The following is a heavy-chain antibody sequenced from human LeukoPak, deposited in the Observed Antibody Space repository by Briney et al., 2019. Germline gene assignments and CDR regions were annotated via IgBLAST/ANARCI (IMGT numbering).Heavy chain of an antibody. CDR3: ARGVSTVGVTLKRFRFDY. J-gene: IGHJ4*02. CDR1: GGSISSYY. V-gene: IGHV4-59*08. CDR2: IYYSGST. D-gene: IGHD4-17*01. Sequence: SETLSLTCTVSGGSISSYYWSWIRQPPGKGLEWIGYIYYSGSTNYNSSLKSRVTISVDTSKNQFSLKLSSVTAADTAVYYCARGVSTVGVTLKRFRFDYWGQGTLVTVSS.